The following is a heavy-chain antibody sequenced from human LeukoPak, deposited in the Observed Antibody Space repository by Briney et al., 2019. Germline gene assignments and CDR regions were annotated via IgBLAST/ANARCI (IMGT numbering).Heavy chain of an antibody. V-gene: IGHV3-23*01. Sequence: RGGSLRLSCAASGFTFSSYAMTWVRQAPGRGLEWVSSVDGGGGGTYYADSVKGRFTISRDNSKDTLYLQMNGLRAEDTAVYFCAKQSAGSAAWYSLHYDFWGQGTLVTVSS. CDR3: AKQSAGSAAWYSLHYDF. CDR2: VDGGGGGT. J-gene: IGHJ4*02. D-gene: IGHD6-13*01. CDR1: GFTFSSYA.